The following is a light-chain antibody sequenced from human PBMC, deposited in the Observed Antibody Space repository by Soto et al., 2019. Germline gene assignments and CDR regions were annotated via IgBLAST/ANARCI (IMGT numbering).Light chain of an antibody. Sequence: DLRMPQSPSTLSASVGDRVTITCRAIQSISSWLAWYQQKPGKAPKLLIYAASSLESGVPSTFSGSGSGTEFTLTISSLQPDDFATYYCQEYKSFSGTFGQGTKVEIK. CDR3: QEYKSFSGT. CDR2: AAS. J-gene: IGKJ1*01. CDR1: QSISSW. V-gene: IGKV1-5*01.